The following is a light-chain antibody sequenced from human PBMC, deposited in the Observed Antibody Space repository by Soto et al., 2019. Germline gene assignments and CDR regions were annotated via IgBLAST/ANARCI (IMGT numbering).Light chain of an antibody. CDR1: SSDVGGYNY. CDR3: SSYTSSSTLV. CDR2: DVS. J-gene: IGLJ1*01. V-gene: IGLV2-14*01. Sequence: QPLLTQPASVSGSPGQSITISCTGTSSDVGGYNYVSWYQQHPGKAPKLMIYDVSNRPSGVSNRFSGSKSGNTASLTISGLQAEDEADYYCSSYTSSSTLVFGTGTKLTVL.